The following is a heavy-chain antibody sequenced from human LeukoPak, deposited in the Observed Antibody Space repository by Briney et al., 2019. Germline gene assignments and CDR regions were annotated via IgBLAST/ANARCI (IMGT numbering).Heavy chain of an antibody. D-gene: IGHD3-3*01. J-gene: IGHJ4*02. V-gene: IGHV3-23*01. CDR2: ISGSGGST. CDR3: AKDARITIFGVVIMGRYDY. CDR1: GFTFSSYA. Sequence: GGSLRLSCAASGFTFSSYAMSWVRQAPGRGLEWVSAISGSGGSTYYADSVKGRFTISRDNSKNTLYLQMNSLRAEDTAVYYCAKDARITIFGVVIMGRYDYWGQGTLVTVSS.